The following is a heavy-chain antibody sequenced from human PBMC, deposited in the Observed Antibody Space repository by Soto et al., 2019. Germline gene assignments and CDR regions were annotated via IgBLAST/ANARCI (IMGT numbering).Heavy chain of an antibody. J-gene: IGHJ4*02. Sequence: QLQLQESGPGLVKPSETLSLTCTVSGGSISSSSYYWGWIRQPPGKGLEWNGSIYYIGNTYYNPSLKSRVTISVDTSKNQFSLKLSSVTAADTAVYYCARHVACYSSGLDYWGQGTLVTVSS. D-gene: IGHD6-19*01. CDR1: GGSISSSSYY. CDR3: ARHVACYSSGLDY. V-gene: IGHV4-39*01. CDR2: IYYIGNT.